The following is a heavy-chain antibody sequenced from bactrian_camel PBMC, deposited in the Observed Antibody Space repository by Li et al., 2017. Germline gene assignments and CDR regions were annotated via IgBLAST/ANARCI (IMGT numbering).Heavy chain of an antibody. V-gene: IGHV3S67*01. CDR1: GSTHMRYC. Sequence: VQLVESGGGSAQAGGSLRLSCVASGSTHMRYCMAWFRQAPGKEREGVAVIASDGSTSYADSVNGRFTISKDSAKNTLYLQMNGLNTEDSAMYYCARGLEIYWKPPVPLEGQGTQVTVS. D-gene: IGHD1*01. CDR2: IASDGST. J-gene: IGHJ4*01.